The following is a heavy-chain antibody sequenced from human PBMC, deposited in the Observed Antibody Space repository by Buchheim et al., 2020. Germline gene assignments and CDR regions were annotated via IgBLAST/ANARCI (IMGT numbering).Heavy chain of an antibody. CDR2: INHSGST. Sequence: QVQLQQWGAGLLKPSETLSLTCAVYGGSFSGYYWSWIRQPPGKGLEWIGEINHSGSTNYNPSLESRVTISVDTSKNQFSLKLSSVTAADTAVYYCARGSSITIYGVVIHYYYYMDVWGKGTT. CDR3: ARGSSITIYGVVIHYYYYMDV. D-gene: IGHD3-3*01. J-gene: IGHJ6*03. CDR1: GGSFSGYY. V-gene: IGHV4-34*01.